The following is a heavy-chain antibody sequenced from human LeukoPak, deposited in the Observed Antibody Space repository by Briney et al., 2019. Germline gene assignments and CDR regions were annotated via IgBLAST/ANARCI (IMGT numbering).Heavy chain of an antibody. V-gene: IGHV3-30-3*01. CDR2: ISYDGSKT. CDR3: ARTMYITGSSDFDY. Sequence: GSLRLSCAASGFTFNIYAMHWVRQAPGKGLEWVAVISYDGSKTYYADSVKGRFTISRDNSKNTLYLQMNSLRAEDTALYYCARTMYITGSSDFDYWGQGTPVTVSS. D-gene: IGHD1-26*01. CDR1: GFTFNIYA. J-gene: IGHJ4*02.